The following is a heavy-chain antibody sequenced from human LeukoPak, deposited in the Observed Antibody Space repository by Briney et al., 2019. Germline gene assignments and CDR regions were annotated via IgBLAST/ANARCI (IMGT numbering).Heavy chain of an antibody. CDR2: IYTSGST. J-gene: IGHJ4*02. D-gene: IGHD6-13*01. CDR3: ARFRAAAGTRWSGFDY. Sequence: SETLSLTCTVSGGSISSYYWSWIRQPAGKGLEWIGRIYTSGSTNYNPSLKSRVTMSVDTSKNQFSLKLSSVTAADTAVYYCARFRAAAGTRWSGFDYWGPGTLVTVSS. V-gene: IGHV4-4*07. CDR1: GGSISSYY.